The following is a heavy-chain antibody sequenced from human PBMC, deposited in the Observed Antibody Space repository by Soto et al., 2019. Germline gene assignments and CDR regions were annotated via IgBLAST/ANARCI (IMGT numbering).Heavy chain of an antibody. CDR1: GFRISSYW. V-gene: IGHV3-7*01. J-gene: IGHJ4*02. Sequence: EVQLVESGGGLVQPGGSLRLSCTVSGFRISSYWMSWVRQAPGKGLEWVANIMQDGSEKQYVDSVEGRFTISRDNAKNSVYLQRNGLRVEDTAVYYCGRGHSAPDYWGQGTLVTVSA. CDR2: IMQDGSEK. CDR3: GRGHSAPDY.